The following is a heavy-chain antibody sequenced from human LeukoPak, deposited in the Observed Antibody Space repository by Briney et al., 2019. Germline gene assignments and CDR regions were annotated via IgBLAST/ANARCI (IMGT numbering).Heavy chain of an antibody. CDR2: IIPIFGTA. J-gene: IGHJ4*02. CDR3: ARAEGYKSPWL. V-gene: IGHV1-69*05. CDR1: GGTFSSYA. D-gene: IGHD5-18*01. Sequence: SVKVSCKASGGTFSSYAMSWVRQAPGQGLEWMGEIIPIFGTANYAQKFQGRVTITTDESTSTAYMELSSLRSEDTAVYYCARAEGYKSPWLWGQGTLVTVSS.